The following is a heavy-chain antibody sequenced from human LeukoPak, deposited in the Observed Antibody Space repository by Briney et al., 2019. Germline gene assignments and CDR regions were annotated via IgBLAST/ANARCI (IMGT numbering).Heavy chain of an antibody. CDR2: IYYSGSN. D-gene: IGHD5-12*01. V-gene: IGHV4-31*03. Sequence: SQTLSLTCTVSGGSISSGGYYWNWIRQHPGKGLEWIGYIYYSGSNYYNPSLKSRVTISVDTSKNQFSLKLSSVTAADTAVYYCARAPPPYSPYYYYYGMDVWGKGTTVTVSS. CDR3: ARAPPPYSPYYYYYGMDV. CDR1: GGSISSGGYY. J-gene: IGHJ6*04.